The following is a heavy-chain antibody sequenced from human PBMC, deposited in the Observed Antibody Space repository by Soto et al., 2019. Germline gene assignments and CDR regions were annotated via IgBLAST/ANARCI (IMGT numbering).Heavy chain of an antibody. CDR1: GYTFTSYG. CDR2: ISAYNGNT. V-gene: IGHV1-18*01. J-gene: IGHJ3*02. Sequence: ASVKVSCKASGYTFTSYGISWVRQAPGQGLEWMGWISAYNGNTNYAQKLQGRVTMTTDTSTSTAYMELRSLRSDDTAVYYCAREVGHDSSGYGTVVRAFDIWGQGTMVTVSS. CDR3: AREVGHDSSGYGTVVRAFDI. D-gene: IGHD3-22*01.